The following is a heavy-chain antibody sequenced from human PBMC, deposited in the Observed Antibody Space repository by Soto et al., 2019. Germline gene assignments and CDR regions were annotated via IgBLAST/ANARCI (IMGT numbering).Heavy chain of an antibody. D-gene: IGHD5-12*01. Sequence: QVQLQESGPGLVKPSQTLSLTCTVSGGSISSTNYYWSWIRQPPGKGLEWIGYIYYSGSTSYNPSLKSRVTVSVDLYKNQFSLKRSSVTAADTAVYYCARGGDGGYADAWGQGTLVAVAS. CDR2: IYYSGST. J-gene: IGHJ5*02. CDR1: GGSISSTNYY. CDR3: ARGGDGGYADA. V-gene: IGHV4-30-4*01.